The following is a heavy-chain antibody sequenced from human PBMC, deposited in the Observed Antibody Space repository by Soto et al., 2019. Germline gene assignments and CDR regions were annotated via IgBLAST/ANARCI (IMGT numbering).Heavy chain of an antibody. V-gene: IGHV3-21*01. CDR3: ARSYYDFWSGYYTPYYFDY. Sequence: GGSLRLSSAASGFTFSSYSMNWVRQAPGKGLEWVSSISSSSSYIYYADSVKGRFTISRDNAKNSLYLQMNSLRAEDTAVYYCARSYYDFWSGYYTPYYFDYWGQGTLVT. D-gene: IGHD3-3*01. CDR1: GFTFSSYS. CDR2: ISSSSSYI. J-gene: IGHJ4*02.